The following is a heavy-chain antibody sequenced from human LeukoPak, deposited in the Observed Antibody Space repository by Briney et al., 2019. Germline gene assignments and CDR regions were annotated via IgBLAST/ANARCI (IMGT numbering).Heavy chain of an antibody. J-gene: IGHJ4*02. Sequence: GGSLRLSCTASGFIFSDYVMIWVRQAPGKGLEWVSGITASGDRTYYGDSVKGRFTVSRDNSKNTVYLQMNSLRVDDTAVYYCARRDIVVIVSASDYWGQGTLVTVSS. V-gene: IGHV3-23*01. D-gene: IGHD2-15*01. CDR2: ITASGDRT. CDR3: ARRDIVVIVSASDY. CDR1: GFIFSDYV.